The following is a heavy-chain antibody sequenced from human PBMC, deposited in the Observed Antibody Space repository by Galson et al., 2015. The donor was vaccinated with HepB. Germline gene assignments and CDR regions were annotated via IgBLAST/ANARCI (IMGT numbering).Heavy chain of an antibody. J-gene: IGHJ4*02. D-gene: IGHD1-1*01. CDR3: ARDGPTGTVLH. CDR1: GFTFSSYS. CDR2: ISSSSSYI. Sequence: SLRLSCAASGFTFSSYSMNWVRQAPGKGLEWVSSISSSSSYIYYADSVKGRFTISRDNAKDSLYLQMNSLRAEDTAVYYCARDGPTGTVLHWGQGTLVTVSS. V-gene: IGHV3-21*01.